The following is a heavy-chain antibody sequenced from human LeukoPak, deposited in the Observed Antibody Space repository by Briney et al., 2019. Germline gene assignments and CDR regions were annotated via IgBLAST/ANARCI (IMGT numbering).Heavy chain of an antibody. CDR1: GFTFSSYG. CDR3: AKVAAYDYVWGSYRYFDY. CDR2: IRYDGSNK. D-gene: IGHD3-16*02. V-gene: IGHV3-30*02. Sequence: GGSLRLSCAASGFTFSSYGMHWVRQAPGKGLEWVAFIRYDGSNKYYADSVKGRFTISRDNSKNTLYLQMNSLRAEDTAVYYCAKVAAYDYVWGSYRYFDYWGQGTLVTVSS. J-gene: IGHJ4*02.